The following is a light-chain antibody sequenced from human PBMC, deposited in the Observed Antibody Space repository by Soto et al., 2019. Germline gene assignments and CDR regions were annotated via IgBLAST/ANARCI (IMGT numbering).Light chain of an antibody. CDR2: EVN. CDR3: SSYTSSNIFEEV. CDR1: SSDVGGYNL. J-gene: IGLJ1*01. Sequence: QSALTQPASVSGSPGQSITISCTGTSSDVGGYNLVSWYQQHPGKVPKLLIYEVNNRPSGVPDRISGSRSGNTASLTISGLQAEDEADYYCSSYTSSNIFEEVFGTGTKVTVL. V-gene: IGLV2-14*01.